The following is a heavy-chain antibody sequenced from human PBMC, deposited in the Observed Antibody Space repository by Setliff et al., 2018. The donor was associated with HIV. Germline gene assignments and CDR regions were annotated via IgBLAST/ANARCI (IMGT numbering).Heavy chain of an antibody. J-gene: IGHJ5*02. CDR1: GGSISNYY. V-gene: IGHV4-59*08. CDR3: ARHRYYDILFDP. Sequence: SETLSLTCTVSGGSISNYYWSWIRRPPGKGLEWIGYIYYSGSTNYNPSLKSRVTILVDSSRNQFSLRLSSVTAADTAVYYCARHRYYDILFDPWGQGTLVTVSS. CDR2: IYYSGST. D-gene: IGHD3-9*01.